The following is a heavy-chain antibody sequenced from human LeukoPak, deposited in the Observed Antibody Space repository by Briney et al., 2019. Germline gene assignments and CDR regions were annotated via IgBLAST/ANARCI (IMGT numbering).Heavy chain of an antibody. CDR1: GFTFSGFS. Sequence: GGSLRLSCAASGFTFSGFSMSWVRQSPTKGLEWVANIKQDGSERYYVDSVKGRFTISRDNAKNSLSLQMNNLRVEDTAVYYCARAGSHWHYVYWGQGTVVTVSP. CDR2: IKQDGSER. V-gene: IGHV3-7*01. J-gene: IGHJ4*02. CDR3: ARAGSHWHYVY. D-gene: IGHD3-10*01.